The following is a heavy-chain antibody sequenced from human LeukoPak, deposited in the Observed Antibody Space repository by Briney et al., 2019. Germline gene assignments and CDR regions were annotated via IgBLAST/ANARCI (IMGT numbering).Heavy chain of an antibody. J-gene: IGHJ4*02. Sequence: ASVKVSCKASGYSFADYYMHWVRQAPGQGLEWIGWIKPNSGGTRSAQKFQGRVTMTRDTSISTAYMELSRLRSDDTAVYYCARGIDYGGNHYYFDYWGQGTLVTVSS. CDR1: GYSFADYY. CDR2: IKPNSGGT. CDR3: ARGIDYGGNHYYFDY. D-gene: IGHD4-23*01. V-gene: IGHV1-2*02.